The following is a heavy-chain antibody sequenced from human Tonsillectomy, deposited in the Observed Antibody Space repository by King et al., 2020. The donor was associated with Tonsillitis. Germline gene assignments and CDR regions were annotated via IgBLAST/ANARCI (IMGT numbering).Heavy chain of an antibody. CDR3: ARVWNYYDSSSYHDSFDI. V-gene: IGHV1-18*01. CDR1: GYTFTSYG. J-gene: IGHJ3*02. D-gene: IGHD3-22*01. CDR2: ISAYNGNT. Sequence: QLVQSGAEVKKPGASVKVSCKASGYTFTSYGISWVRQAPGQGLEWMGWISAYNGNTNYAQKLQGRVTMTTETSTSTAYMELRSLSSDDKAVYYCARVWNYYDSSSYHDSFDIWGQGTMVTVSS.